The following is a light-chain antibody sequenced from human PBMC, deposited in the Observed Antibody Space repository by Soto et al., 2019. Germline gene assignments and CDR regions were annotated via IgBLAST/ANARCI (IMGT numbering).Light chain of an antibody. J-gene: IGLJ1*01. CDR2: DVS. CDR1: SSDVGGYNY. CDR3: CSYTTSNTRQIV. V-gene: IGLV2-14*03. Sequence: QSALTQPASVSGSPGQSITISCTGTSSDVGGYNYVSWYQHHPGKAPKLMIYDVSNRPSGVSNRFSGSKSGNTASLTISGLQPEVEADYYCCSYTTSNTRQIVFGTGPKVTVL.